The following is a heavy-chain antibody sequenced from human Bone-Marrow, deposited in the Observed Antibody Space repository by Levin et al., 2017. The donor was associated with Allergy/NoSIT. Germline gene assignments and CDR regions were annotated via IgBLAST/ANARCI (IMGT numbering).Heavy chain of an antibody. Sequence: GGSLRLSCATSGFIFENYGMHWVRQAPGKGLEWVAVISWDGSDEHFADSVKGRFTISRDNSKNTLFLQMNSLRAEDTAVYYCAKDRGFSRSFKPYYGMDVWGQGTTVTVSS. D-gene: IGHD3-10*01. J-gene: IGHJ6*02. CDR1: GFIFENYG. CDR3: AKDRGFSRSFKPYYGMDV. CDR2: ISWDGSDE. V-gene: IGHV3-30*18.